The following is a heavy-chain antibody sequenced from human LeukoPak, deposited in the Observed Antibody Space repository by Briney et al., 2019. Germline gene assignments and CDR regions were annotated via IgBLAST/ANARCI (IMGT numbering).Heavy chain of an antibody. CDR1: GFTFSSYA. V-gene: IGHV3-23*01. J-gene: IGHJ4*02. CDR3: AEMQGVPAAVDY. CDR2: ISGSGGST. Sequence: GGSLRLSCAASGFTFSSYAMSWVHQAPGKGLEWVSGISGSGGSTYYADSVKGRFTISRDNSKNTLYLQMNSLRAEDTAVYYCAEMQGVPAAVDYWGQGTLVTVSS. D-gene: IGHD2-2*01.